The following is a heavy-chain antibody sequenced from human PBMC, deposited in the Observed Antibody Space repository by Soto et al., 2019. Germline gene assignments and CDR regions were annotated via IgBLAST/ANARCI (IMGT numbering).Heavy chain of an antibody. CDR1: GDSISSSFW. J-gene: IGHJ6*02. Sequence: QVQLQESGPGLVKPSGTLTLTCAVSGDSISSSFWWSWVRQSPGRGLEWIGEIYHIGITNYNPSRKSRVSISVDKSKNQFSLKLTYVTGADTAVYYCARDRGKATFYYNGIDVWGQGTTVTVSS. CDR2: IYHIGIT. CDR3: ARDRGKATFYYNGIDV. V-gene: IGHV4-4*02.